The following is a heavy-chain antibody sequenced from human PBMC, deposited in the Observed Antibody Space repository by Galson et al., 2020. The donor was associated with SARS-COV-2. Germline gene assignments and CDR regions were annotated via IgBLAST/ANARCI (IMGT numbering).Heavy chain of an antibody. CDR3: ARALASGIIVVTATHFDY. CDR2: ISTSGST. D-gene: IGHD2-21*02. Sequence: SETLSLTCTVSGGSISSGSYYWSWIRQPAGKGLEWIGHISTSGSTSYNPSLKSRVTISVDTSKNQFSLMLNSVTAADTAVYYCARALASGIIVVTATHFDYWGQGTLVTVSS. V-gene: IGHV4-61*09. J-gene: IGHJ4*02. CDR1: GGSISSGSYY.